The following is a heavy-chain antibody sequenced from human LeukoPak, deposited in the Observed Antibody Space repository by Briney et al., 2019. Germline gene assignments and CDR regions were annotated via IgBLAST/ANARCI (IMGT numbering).Heavy chain of an antibody. Sequence: SETLSLTCTVSGGSISSYYWSWIRQPAGKGLEWIGRIYTSGSTNYNPSLKSRVTMSVDTSKNQFSLELSSVTAADTAVYYCAREKGYWPIYYFDYWGQGTLVTVSS. CDR3: AREKGYWPIYYFDY. J-gene: IGHJ4*02. CDR2: IYTSGST. D-gene: IGHD6-13*01. CDR1: GGSISSYY. V-gene: IGHV4-4*07.